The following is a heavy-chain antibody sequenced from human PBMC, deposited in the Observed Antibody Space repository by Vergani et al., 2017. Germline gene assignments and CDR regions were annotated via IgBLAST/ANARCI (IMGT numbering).Heavy chain of an antibody. D-gene: IGHD3-16*01. CDR3: ARDRRLTFFDY. J-gene: IGHJ4*02. Sequence: QLQLQESGPGLVKPSETLSLTCTVSGGSISSSSYYWGWIRQPPGKGLEWIGSIYYSGSTYYNPSLKSRVTISVDTSKNQFSLKLSSVTAADTAVYYCARDRRLTFFDYWGQGTLVTVSS. CDR2: IYYSGST. CDR1: GGSISSSSYY. V-gene: IGHV4-39*07.